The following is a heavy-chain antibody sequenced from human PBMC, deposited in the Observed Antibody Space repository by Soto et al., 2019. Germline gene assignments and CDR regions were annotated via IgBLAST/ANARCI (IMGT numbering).Heavy chain of an antibody. CDR2: ISGSGGST. D-gene: IGHD2-2*02. V-gene: IGHV3-23*01. Sequence: VQLLESGGGLVQPGGSLRLSCAASGFTFSSYAMSWVRQAPGKGLEWVSAISGSGGSTYYADSVKGRFTISRDNSKNTLYLQMNSLRAEDTAVYYCAKCFVAATPNTYYFDYWGQGTLVTVSS. J-gene: IGHJ4*02. CDR1: GFTFSSYA. CDR3: AKCFVAATPNTYYFDY.